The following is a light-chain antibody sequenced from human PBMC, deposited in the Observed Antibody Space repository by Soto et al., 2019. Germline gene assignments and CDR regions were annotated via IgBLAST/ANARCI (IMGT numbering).Light chain of an antibody. CDR3: HQHATAPLT. Sequence: EIVLTQSPGTLSLSPGERATLSCRASETVGRNYLAWFQQKPGQPPRLLIYHSSPTATGVPDRFSVSGSGTDFTLPISALEPEDFAVYYCHQHATAPLTFGGGTKVEI. CDR1: ETVGRNY. CDR2: HSS. J-gene: IGKJ4*01. V-gene: IGKV3-20*01.